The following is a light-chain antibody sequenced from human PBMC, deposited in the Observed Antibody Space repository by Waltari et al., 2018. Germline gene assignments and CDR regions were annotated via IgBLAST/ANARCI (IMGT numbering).Light chain of an antibody. CDR3: QSFDSSLSGVV. CDR1: SSNLGAAYD. J-gene: IGLJ2*01. Sequence: QSVLTQPPSVSGAPGQRVTISCTGSSSNLGAAYDFHWYQQLPGTAHQILIYANSNRPSGVPDRFSGSKSGTSASLAITGLQAEDEAVYYCQSFDSSLSGVVFGGGTKLTVL. V-gene: IGLV1-40*01. CDR2: ANS.